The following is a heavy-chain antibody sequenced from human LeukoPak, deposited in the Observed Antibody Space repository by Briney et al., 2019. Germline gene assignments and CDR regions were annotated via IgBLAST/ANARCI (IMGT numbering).Heavy chain of an antibody. CDR3: ARARITIFGLVSGAFDP. J-gene: IGHJ5*02. D-gene: IGHD3-3*01. V-gene: IGHV4-39*01. CDR1: GGSISSSSYY. Sequence: PSETLSLTCTVSGGSISSSSYYWGWIRQPPGKGLEWIGSIYYSGSTYYNPSLKSRVTISVDTSKNQFSLKLSSVTAADTAVYYCARARITIFGLVSGAFDPWGQGTLVTVSS. CDR2: IYYSGST.